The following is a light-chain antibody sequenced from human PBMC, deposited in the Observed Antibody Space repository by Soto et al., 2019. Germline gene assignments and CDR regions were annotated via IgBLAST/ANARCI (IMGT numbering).Light chain of an antibody. CDR1: SADVGGYNF. CDR2: DVS. V-gene: IGLV2-14*03. J-gene: IGLJ2*01. Sequence: QSVLTQPASVSGSPGQSITLSCTGTSADVGGYNFVSWYQHRPRKAPKLMIYDVSNRPSGVSDRFSGSKSGNTASLTISGLQAEDEADYYCSSYTSSRTHVVFGGGTQLTVL. CDR3: SSYTSSRTHVV.